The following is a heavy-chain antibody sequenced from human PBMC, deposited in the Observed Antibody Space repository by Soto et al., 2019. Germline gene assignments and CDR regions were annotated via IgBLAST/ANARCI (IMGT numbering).Heavy chain of an antibody. Sequence: ASVKVSCKASGYTFTSYGISWVRQAPGQGLEWMGWISAYNGNTNYAQKLQGRVTMTTDTSTSTAYMELRSLRSDDTAVYYCARVDYDILTGPYGFDYWGQGTLVTVSS. V-gene: IGHV1-18*01. CDR1: GYTFTSYG. CDR2: ISAYNGNT. D-gene: IGHD3-9*01. CDR3: ARVDYDILTGPYGFDY. J-gene: IGHJ4*02.